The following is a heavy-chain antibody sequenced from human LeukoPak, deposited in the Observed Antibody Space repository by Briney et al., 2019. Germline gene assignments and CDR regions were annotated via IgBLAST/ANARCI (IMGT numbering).Heavy chain of an antibody. CDR3: ARHYSSSASCFEGYYYYMDV. Sequence: GESLKISCKGSGDNFTNYWIGWVRQMPGKGLGWMGIIYPGDSDTRYSPSFQGQVTISADKSISTAYLQWSSLKASDTAIFYCARHYSSSASCFEGYYYYMDVWGKGTTVTVSS. CDR1: GDNFTNYW. D-gene: IGHD2-2*01. V-gene: IGHV5-51*01. J-gene: IGHJ6*03. CDR2: IYPGDSDT.